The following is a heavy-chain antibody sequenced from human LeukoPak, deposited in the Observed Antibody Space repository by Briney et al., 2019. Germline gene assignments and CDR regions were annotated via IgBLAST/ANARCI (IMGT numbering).Heavy chain of an antibody. V-gene: IGHV3-43*02. D-gene: IGHD3-10*01. Sequence: GGSLRLSCVASGLTFSSYAMSWVRQAPGKGLEWVSLISGDGGSTYYADSVKGRFTISRDNSKNSLYLQMNSLRTEDTALYYCAKDPAYQRSASFDYWGQGTLVTVSS. CDR2: ISGDGGST. CDR3: AKDPAYQRSASFDY. J-gene: IGHJ4*02. CDR1: GLTFSSYA.